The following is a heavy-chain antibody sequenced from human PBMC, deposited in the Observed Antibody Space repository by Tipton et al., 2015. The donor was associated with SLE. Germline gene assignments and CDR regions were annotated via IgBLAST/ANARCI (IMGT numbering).Heavy chain of an antibody. CDR2: HYYRGNT. Sequence: LRLSCAASGFTFSDYYMSWIRQAPGKALEWTGSHYYRGNTHYNPSLKSRVTISVDTSKNQFYLTLNSVTAADTAVYYCARHTESGSFSALDYWGPGILVTVSS. D-gene: IGHD1-26*01. CDR3: ARHTESGSFSALDY. CDR1: GFTFSDYY. V-gene: IGHV4-59*08. J-gene: IGHJ4*02.